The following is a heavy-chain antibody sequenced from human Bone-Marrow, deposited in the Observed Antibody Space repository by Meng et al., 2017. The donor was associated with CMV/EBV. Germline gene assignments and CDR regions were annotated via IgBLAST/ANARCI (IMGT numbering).Heavy chain of an antibody. J-gene: IGHJ6*02. D-gene: IGHD1-26*01. CDR2: IYYSGST. Sequence: SEPLSLTCTVSGGSISSSSYYWGWIRQPPGKGLEWIGSIYYSGSTYYNPSLKSRVTISVDTSKNQSSLKLSSVTAADTAVYYCAGSRVGALYYYYYGMDVWGQGTTVTVSS. CDR3: AGSRVGALYYYYYGMDV. CDR1: GGSISSSSYY. V-gene: IGHV4-39*01.